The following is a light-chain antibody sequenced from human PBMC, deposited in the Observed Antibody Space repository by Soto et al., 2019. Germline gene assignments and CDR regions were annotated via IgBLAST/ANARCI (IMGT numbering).Light chain of an antibody. CDR2: AAS. V-gene: IGKV3-20*01. Sequence: IVLTQSPDTLSLSPGERATLSCRASQSVSSSQLVWYQQKPGQAPRLLIYAASSRATGIPDRFSGSGSGIAVTFTVSELETENLAVYYCRHCANSVWTLGQGTKVEIK. CDR1: QSVSSSQ. CDR3: RHCANSVWT. J-gene: IGKJ1*01.